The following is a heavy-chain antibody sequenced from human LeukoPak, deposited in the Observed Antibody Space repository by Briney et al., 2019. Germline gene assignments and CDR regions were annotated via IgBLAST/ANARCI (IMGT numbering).Heavy chain of an antibody. CDR2: IGDSDGGT. CDR1: GFTFSSNA. V-gene: IGHV3-23*01. J-gene: IGHJ3*02. Sequence: GGSLRLSCAASGFTFSSNAMSWVRQAPGKGLEWVSAIGDSDGGTYYADSVKGRFTISRDNSKNTLYLQMNSLRAEDTAAYYCAKNARRGVATHFDIWGQGTMVTVSS. D-gene: IGHD3-10*01. CDR3: AKNARRGVATHFDI.